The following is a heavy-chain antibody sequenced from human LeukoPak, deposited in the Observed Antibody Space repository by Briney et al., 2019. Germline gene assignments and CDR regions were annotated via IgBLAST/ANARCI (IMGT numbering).Heavy chain of an antibody. D-gene: IGHD6-19*01. J-gene: IGHJ6*03. CDR3: ARWGRGAVAGKPYYYYMNV. V-gene: IGHV4-34*01. Sequence: PSETLSLTCAVYGGSFSGYYWSWIRQPPGKGLEWIGEINHSGSTNYNPSLKSRVTISVDTSNNHFSLKLSSVTAADTAVYYCARWGRGAVAGKPYYYYMNVWGKGTTVTVSS. CDR1: GGSFSGYY. CDR2: INHSGST.